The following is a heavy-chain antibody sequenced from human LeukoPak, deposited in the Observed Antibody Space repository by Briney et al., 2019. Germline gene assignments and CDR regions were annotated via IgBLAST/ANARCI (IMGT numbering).Heavy chain of an antibody. D-gene: IGHD6-19*01. CDR2: INHSGST. CDR1: GGSFSGYY. J-gene: IGHJ3*02. CDR3: AALIAFAGSQQAAFDI. V-gene: IGHV4-34*01. Sequence: SETLSLTCAVYGGSFSGYYWSWIRQPPGKGLEWIGEINHSGSTNYNPSLKSRVTISVDTSKNQFSLKLSSVTAADTAVYYCAALIAFAGSQQAAFDIWGQGTMVTVSS.